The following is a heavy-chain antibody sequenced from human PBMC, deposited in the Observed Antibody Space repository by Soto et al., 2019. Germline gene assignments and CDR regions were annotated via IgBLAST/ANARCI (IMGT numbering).Heavy chain of an antibody. CDR1: GESFIGYY. CDR2: INHRGST. CDR3: ARMDIVTTDWFDP. Sequence: QVHLQQWGAGLLKPSETLSLTCAVYGESFIGYYWTWIRQPPGKGLEWIGEINHRGSTNYNPSLKSRVTISIDTSKNQCSLKLTSVTAADTSVYYCARMDIVTTDWFDPWGQGTLVTVSS. D-gene: IGHD5-12*01. V-gene: IGHV4-34*02. J-gene: IGHJ5*02.